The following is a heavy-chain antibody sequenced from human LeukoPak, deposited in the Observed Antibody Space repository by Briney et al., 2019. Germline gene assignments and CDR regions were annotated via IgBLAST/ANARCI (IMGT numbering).Heavy chain of an antibody. D-gene: IGHD6-13*01. Sequence: SETLSLTCTVSGGSISSYYWSWIRQPPGKGLVWIGYIYYSGSTNYNPSLKSRVTISVDTSKNQFSLKLSSVTAADTAVYYCARHASFSAGPSYWGQGTLVTVSS. CDR3: ARHASFSAGPSY. V-gene: IGHV4-59*08. J-gene: IGHJ4*02. CDR1: GGSISSYY. CDR2: IYYSGST.